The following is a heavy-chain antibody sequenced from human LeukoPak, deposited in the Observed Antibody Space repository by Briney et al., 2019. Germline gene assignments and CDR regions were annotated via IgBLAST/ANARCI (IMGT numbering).Heavy chain of an antibody. J-gene: IGHJ4*02. Sequence: PGGSLRLSCAASGFSVSGTHMSWVRQAPGKGLEWVSAIYTGGTTYYADSVKGRFTVSRDNSKNTLYLHLNNLRAEDTAVYYCARDTATTGGGLDSWGQGTLVTVSS. D-gene: IGHD1-1*01. V-gene: IGHV3-53*01. CDR3: ARDTATTGGGLDS. CDR2: IYTGGTT. CDR1: GFSVSGTH.